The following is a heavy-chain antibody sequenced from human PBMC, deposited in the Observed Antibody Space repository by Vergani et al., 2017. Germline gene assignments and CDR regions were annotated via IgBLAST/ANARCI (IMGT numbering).Heavy chain of an antibody. CDR1: GFSLSTSGVG. Sequence: QITLKESGPTLVKPTQTLTLTCTFSGFSLSTSGVGVGWLRQPPGKALEWLALIYWDDDKRYSPSLKSRLTITKDTSKNQVVITRTNMDPVDTAIYYCAHRFSSIWYWYFDYWGQGTLVTVSS. CDR3: AHRFSSIWYWYFDY. D-gene: IGHD6-13*01. J-gene: IGHJ4*02. V-gene: IGHV2-5*02. CDR2: IYWDDDK.